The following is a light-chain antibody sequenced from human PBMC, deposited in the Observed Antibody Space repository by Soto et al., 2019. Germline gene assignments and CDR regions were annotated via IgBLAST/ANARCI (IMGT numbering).Light chain of an antibody. V-gene: IGKV3-15*01. CDR2: GAS. Sequence: EIGTTQSPVTLSVSPGDTATLSCRASQSVRSNLAWYQQKPGQAPRLLIYGASTRATGIPARFSGSGFGTEFTLTITSLQSEDFAVYYCQQYNQWPPWAFGQGTKVEVK. CDR1: QSVRSN. J-gene: IGKJ1*01. CDR3: QQYNQWPPWA.